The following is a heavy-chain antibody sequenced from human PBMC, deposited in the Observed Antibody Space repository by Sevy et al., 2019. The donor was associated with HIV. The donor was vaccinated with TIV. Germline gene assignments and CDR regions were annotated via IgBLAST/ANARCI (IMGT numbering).Heavy chain of an antibody. J-gene: IGHJ4*02. V-gene: IGHV3-7*01. CDR3: EHGSFGSFES. Sequence: GGSLRLSCAASGFSFSANWMNWVRQAPGKGLEWVANIKGDGSDKHYVDSVEGRFTISRDNAKNVLYLHMNSLRVEDTAVYYCEHGSFGSFESGGQGTRVTVS. CDR2: IKGDGSDK. D-gene: IGHD3-16*01. CDR1: GFSFSANW.